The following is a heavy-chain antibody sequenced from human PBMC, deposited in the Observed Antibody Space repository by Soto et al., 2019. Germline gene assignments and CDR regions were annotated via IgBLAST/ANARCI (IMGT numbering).Heavy chain of an antibody. J-gene: IGHJ6*02. CDR2: ISGSGGST. D-gene: IGHD1-26*01. Sequence: EVQLLESGGGLVQPGGSLRLSCAASGFTFSSYAMSWVRQAPGKGLEWVSAISGSGGSTYYADSVKGRFTISRDNSKNTLYLQMNSLRAEDTAVYYCATLSVGASYYYGMYVWGQGTTVTVSS. CDR1: GFTFSSYA. V-gene: IGHV3-23*01. CDR3: ATLSVGASYYYGMYV.